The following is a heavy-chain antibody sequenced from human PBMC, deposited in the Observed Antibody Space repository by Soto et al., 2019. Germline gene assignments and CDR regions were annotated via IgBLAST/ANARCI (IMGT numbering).Heavy chain of an antibody. Sequence: SVKVSCKASGGSLSDYGISWVRQAPGQGLEWMGAIIPVFGTPNYAQKFQDRVTITADESTTTVYMEVRSLTSEDTAVYYCARGDATKIVVTTYYAMDVWGQGTTVTVS. D-gene: IGHD3-22*01. CDR3: ARGDATKIVVTTYYAMDV. CDR2: IIPVFGTP. V-gene: IGHV1-69*13. CDR1: GGSLSDYG. J-gene: IGHJ6*02.